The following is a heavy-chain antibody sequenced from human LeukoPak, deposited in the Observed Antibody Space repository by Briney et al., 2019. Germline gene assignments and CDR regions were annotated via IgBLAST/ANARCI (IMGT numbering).Heavy chain of an antibody. J-gene: IGHJ4*02. Sequence: SETLSLTCTVSGGSISSSSYYWGWIRQPPGKGLEWIGSIYYSGSTYYNPSLKSRVTISVDTSKNQFSLELSSVTAADTAVYYCARPGLSGGLIDYWGQGTLVTVSS. V-gene: IGHV4-39*01. CDR1: GGSISSSSYY. D-gene: IGHD3-16*01. CDR3: ARPGLSGGLIDY. CDR2: IYYSGST.